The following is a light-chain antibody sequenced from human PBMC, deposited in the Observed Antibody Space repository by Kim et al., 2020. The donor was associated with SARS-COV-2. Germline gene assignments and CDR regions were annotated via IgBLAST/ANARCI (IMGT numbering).Light chain of an antibody. Sequence: DIQMTQSPSSLSASVGDRVTITCRASQRVGFNLNWYQQKPGKVPELLIYGTASLHTGVPPRFSGSGSGTEFTLTLTSLQPEDFATYYCQQSYSTPLTFGGGTKVDIK. V-gene: IGKV1-39*01. CDR2: GTA. CDR3: QQSYSTPLT. J-gene: IGKJ4*01. CDR1: QRVGFN.